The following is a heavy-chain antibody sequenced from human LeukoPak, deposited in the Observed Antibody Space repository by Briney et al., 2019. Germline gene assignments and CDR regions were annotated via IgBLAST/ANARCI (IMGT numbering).Heavy chain of an antibody. V-gene: IGHV3-53*01. CDR3: ASDNPDSGYDYSGFDY. Sequence: PGGSLRLSCAASGFTVSSNYMSWVRQAPWKGLEWVSVIYSGGSTYYADSVKGRFTISRDNSKNTLYLQMNSLRAEDTAVYYCASDNPDSGYDYSGFDYSGQGTLVSVSS. D-gene: IGHD5-12*01. CDR1: GFTVSSNY. J-gene: IGHJ4*02. CDR2: IYSGGST.